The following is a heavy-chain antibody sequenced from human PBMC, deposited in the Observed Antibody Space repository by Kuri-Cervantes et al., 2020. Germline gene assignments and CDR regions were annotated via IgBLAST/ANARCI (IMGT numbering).Heavy chain of an antibody. V-gene: IGHV3-30-3*01. CDR1: GFTFSSYA. CDR2: ISYDGSNK. J-gene: IGHJ6*02. Sequence: LSLTCAASGFTFSSYAMHWVRQAPGKGLEWVAVISYDGSNKYYADSVKGRFTISRDNSKNTLYLQMNSLRAEDTAVYYCAELVKGEGGMDVWGQGTTVTVSS. D-gene: IGHD6-13*01. CDR3: AELVKGEGGMDV.